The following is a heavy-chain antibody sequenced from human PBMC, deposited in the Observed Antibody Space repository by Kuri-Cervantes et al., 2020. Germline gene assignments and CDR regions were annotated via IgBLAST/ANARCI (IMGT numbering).Heavy chain of an antibody. Sequence: SETLSLTCTVSGGSISSYYWSWIRQPPGKGLEWIGYIYYSGSTNYNPSLKSRVTISVDTSKNQFSLKLSSVTAADTAVYYCAKGTTTSIAARLGYYYYMDVWGKGTTVTVSS. D-gene: IGHD6-6*01. CDR1: GGSISSYY. V-gene: IGHV4-59*13. CDR2: IYYSGST. CDR3: AKGTTTSIAARLGYYYYMDV. J-gene: IGHJ6*03.